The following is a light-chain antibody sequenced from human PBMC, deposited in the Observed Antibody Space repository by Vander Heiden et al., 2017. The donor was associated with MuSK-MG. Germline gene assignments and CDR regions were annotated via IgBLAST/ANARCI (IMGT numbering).Light chain of an antibody. V-gene: IGLV2-23*02. Sequence: QSALTQPASVSGSPGQSITISCPGTSTKIGSYDFVSWYQKYPGKAPKLIIYEVSKRPSGISHRFSGSKSGNTASLTISGLQTEDEADYYCCSFADSSTWVFGGGSKLTVL. CDR3: CSFADSSTWV. CDR2: EVS. J-gene: IGLJ3*02. CDR1: STKIGSYDF.